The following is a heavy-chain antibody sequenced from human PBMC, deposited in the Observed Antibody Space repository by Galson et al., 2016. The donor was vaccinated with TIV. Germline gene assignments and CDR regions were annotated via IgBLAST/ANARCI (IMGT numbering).Heavy chain of an antibody. D-gene: IGHD4-11*01. J-gene: IGHJ4*02. CDR1: GPNFNDYP. CDR2: ISSDGGSI. Sequence: SLRLSCADAGPNFNDYPMHWVRQAPGKGLEWVAVISSDGGSIRYADSVKGRFTISRDNSKNTLYLQMTTLRTEDTAVYYCAKEVQRRLHFWGQGTLVTVSS. V-gene: IGHV3-30*04. CDR3: AKEVQRRLHF.